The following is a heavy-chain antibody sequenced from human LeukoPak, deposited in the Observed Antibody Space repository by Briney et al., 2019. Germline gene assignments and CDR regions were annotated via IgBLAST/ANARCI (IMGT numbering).Heavy chain of an antibody. CDR3: ARSTIAVAGTPFDY. CDR1: GFTFSSYS. CDR2: VHSGSNTI. D-gene: IGHD6-19*01. V-gene: IGHV3-48*01. J-gene: IGHJ4*02. Sequence: PGGSLRLSCAASGFTFSSYSMNWVRQAPGKGLEWVSCVHSGSNTIYYADSVKGRFTVSRDNAKNSLYLQMNSLRAEDTAVYYCARSTIAVAGTPFDYWGQGTLVTVSS.